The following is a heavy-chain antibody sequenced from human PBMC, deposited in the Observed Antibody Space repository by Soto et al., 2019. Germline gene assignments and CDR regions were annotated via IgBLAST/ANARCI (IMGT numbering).Heavy chain of an antibody. CDR2: ISWNTVSM. D-gene: IGHD6-13*01. CDR1: GFTFDEYA. CDR3: VKDKSILAATGALDY. V-gene: IGHV3-9*01. J-gene: IGHJ4*02. Sequence: GGALRGSCVASGFTFDEYAMHWVRPVPGTGLEWVSRISWNTVSMGYADSVKGRFTISRDNAKNSLYLQMNRLRAEDTPFYYGVKDKSILAATGALDYWGKATLVTVSS.